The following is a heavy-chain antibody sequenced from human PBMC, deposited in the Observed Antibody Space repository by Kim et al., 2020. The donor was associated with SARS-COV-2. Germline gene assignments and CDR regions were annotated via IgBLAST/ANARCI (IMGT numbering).Heavy chain of an antibody. CDR3: VRVGGFQQLVRGGGWFDP. Sequence: GGSLRLSCAASGFVFSDYYMSWIRQAPGKGLEWVANIGSSSRDTMYAGSARGRFTVSRDNAKNSLYLQMNSLRVEDTAIYFCVRVGGFQQLVRGGGWFDPWGQGTLVSVSS. J-gene: IGHJ5*02. CDR1: GFVFSDYY. V-gene: IGHV3-11*05. D-gene: IGHD6-13*01. CDR2: IGSSSRDT.